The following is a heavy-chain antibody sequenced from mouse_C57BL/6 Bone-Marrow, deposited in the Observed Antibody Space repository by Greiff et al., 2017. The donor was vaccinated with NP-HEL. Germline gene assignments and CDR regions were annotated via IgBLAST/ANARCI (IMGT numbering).Heavy chain of an antibody. Sequence: QVQLQQSGAELARPGASVKLSCKASGYTFTSYGISWVKQRTGQGLEWIGEIYPRSGNTYYNEKFKGKATLTADKSSSTAYMELRSLTSEDSAVYFCARGGGSSSHWYFDVWGTGTTVTVSS. V-gene: IGHV1-81*01. CDR3: ARGGGSSSHWYFDV. CDR2: IYPRSGNT. D-gene: IGHD1-1*01. CDR1: GYTFTSYG. J-gene: IGHJ1*03.